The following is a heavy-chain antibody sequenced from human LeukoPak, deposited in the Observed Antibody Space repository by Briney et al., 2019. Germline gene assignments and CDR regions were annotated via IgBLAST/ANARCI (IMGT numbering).Heavy chain of an antibody. J-gene: IGHJ5*02. CDR1: GFTFSSYA. V-gene: IGHV3-23*01. CDR2: ISDSGGNT. D-gene: IGHD2-15*01. CDR3: AKDGFRGDCIGGSCYPFDP. Sequence: GWSLRLSCAASGFTFSSYAMSWVRQAPGKGLEWVSTISDSGGNTYYADSVKGRFTISRDNSKNTLYLQMNSLRAEDTALYYCAKDGFRGDCIGGSCYPFDPWGQGTLVTVSS.